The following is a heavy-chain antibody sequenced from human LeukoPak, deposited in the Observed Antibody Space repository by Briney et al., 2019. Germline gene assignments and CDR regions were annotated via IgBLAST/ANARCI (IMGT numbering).Heavy chain of an antibody. V-gene: IGHV3-30*02. J-gene: IGHJ5*02. CDR3: AREGGTVVAGTLHH. CDR2: IQYDESTK. Sequence: GGSLRLSCAASGITFSTSGMHWVRQAPGKGLEWLTFIQYDESTKYYADSVKGRFTISRDNSKNTLYLQMNSLRAEDTAVYHCAREGGTVVAGTLHHWGQGTPVTVSS. D-gene: IGHD6-19*01. CDR1: GITFSTSG.